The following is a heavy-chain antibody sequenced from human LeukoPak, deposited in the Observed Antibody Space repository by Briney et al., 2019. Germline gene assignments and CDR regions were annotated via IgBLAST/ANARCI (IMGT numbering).Heavy chain of an antibody. J-gene: IGHJ4*02. D-gene: IGHD3-10*01. CDR1: GFTFSSYA. CDR2: VGGSGTNT. V-gene: IGHV3-23*01. Sequence: PGGSLRLSCAASGFTFSSYAMSWVRQAPGKGLEWVSTVGGSGTNTFFADSVKGRFTISRDNSKNTLYLQMNSLRAEDTAVYYCATTPRFPYGWERFDYWGQGTLVTVP. CDR3: ATTPRFPYGWERFDY.